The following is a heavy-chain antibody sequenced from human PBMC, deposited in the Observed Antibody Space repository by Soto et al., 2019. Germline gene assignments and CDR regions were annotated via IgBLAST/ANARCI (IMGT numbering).Heavy chain of an antibody. J-gene: IGHJ6*03. CDR3: ARRARPDFYYMDV. D-gene: IGHD6-6*01. V-gene: IGHV3-64*01. CDR1: GFTLSGYA. CDR2: ISSNGVGT. Sequence: EVQLAESGGGLAQPGGSLRLSCAASGFTLSGYAMDWVRQAPGKGLEYVSGISSNGVGTYYANSVQGRFTISRDNSKNPVYLQMGSLRPEDMVVYYCARRARPDFYYMDVWGKGTTVTVSS.